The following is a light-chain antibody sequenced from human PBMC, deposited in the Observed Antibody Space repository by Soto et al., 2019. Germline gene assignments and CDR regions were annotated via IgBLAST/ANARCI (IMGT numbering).Light chain of an antibody. CDR3: QQLWTYPLT. CDR1: QSVSSN. V-gene: IGKV3-15*01. Sequence: EIVMTQSPATLSVSPGERATLSCRASQSVSSNLAWYQQKPGQAPRLLIYGASTRATGIPARFSGSGSGTEFTLTISSLQSEDFATYYCQQLWTYPLTFGGGTKVDIK. J-gene: IGKJ4*01. CDR2: GAS.